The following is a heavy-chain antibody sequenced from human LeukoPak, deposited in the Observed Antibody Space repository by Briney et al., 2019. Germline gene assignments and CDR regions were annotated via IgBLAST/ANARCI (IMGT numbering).Heavy chain of an antibody. V-gene: IGHV4-59*01. J-gene: IGHJ6*04. CDR1: GGSISSYY. CDR2: IYYSGST. Sequence: PSETLSLTCTVSGGSISSYYWSWIRQPPGKGLEWIGYIYYSGSTNYNPSLKSRVTISVDTSKNQFSLKLSSVTAADTAVYYCARVEAAASNYYYYGMDVWGKGTTVTVSS. CDR3: ARVEAAASNYYYYGMDV. D-gene: IGHD6-13*01.